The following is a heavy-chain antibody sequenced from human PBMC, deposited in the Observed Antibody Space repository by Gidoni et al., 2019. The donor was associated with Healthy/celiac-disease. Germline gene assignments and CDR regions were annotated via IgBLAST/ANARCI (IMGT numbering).Heavy chain of an antibody. D-gene: IGHD5-12*01. CDR1: GFTFSSYA. J-gene: IGHJ6*03. CDR2: ISYDGSNK. V-gene: IGHV3-30-3*01. CDR3: ARDGTPSRDGYNDYYYYMDV. Sequence: QVQLVESGGGVVQPGRSLRLSCAASGFTFSSYAMHWVRQAPGKGLEWVAVISYDGSNKYYADSVKGRFTISRDNSKNTLYLQMNSLRAEDTAVYYCARDGTPSRDGYNDYYYYMDVWGKGTTVTVSS.